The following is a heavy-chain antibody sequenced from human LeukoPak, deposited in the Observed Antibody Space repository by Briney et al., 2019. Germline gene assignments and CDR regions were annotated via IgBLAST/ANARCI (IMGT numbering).Heavy chain of an antibody. J-gene: IGHJ3*02. D-gene: IGHD4-17*01. CDR1: GFTFSDYY. CDR3: ARAQDYGDYAADAFDI. V-gene: IGHV3-11*01. Sequence: PGGSLRLSCAASGFTFSDYYMSWIRQAPGKGLEWVSYISSSGSTIYYADSVKGRFTISRDNAKNSLYLQMNSLRAGDTAVYYCARAQDYGDYAADAFDIWGQGTMVTVSS. CDR2: ISSSGSTI.